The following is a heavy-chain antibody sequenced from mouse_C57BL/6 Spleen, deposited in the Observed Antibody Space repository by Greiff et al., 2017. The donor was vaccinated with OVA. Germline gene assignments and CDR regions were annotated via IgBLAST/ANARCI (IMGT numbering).Heavy chain of an antibody. J-gene: IGHJ1*03. CDR1: GYTFTSYW. V-gene: IGHV1-74*01. CDR2: IHPSDSDT. Sequence: VQLQQPGAELVKPGASVKVSCKASGYTFTSYWMHWVKQRPGQGLEWIGRIHPSDSDTNYNQKFKGKATLTVAKSSSTAYMQLSSLTSEDSAVYYCAIGWVYWYFDVWGTGTTVTVSS. CDR3: AIGWVYWYFDV. D-gene: IGHD3-3*01.